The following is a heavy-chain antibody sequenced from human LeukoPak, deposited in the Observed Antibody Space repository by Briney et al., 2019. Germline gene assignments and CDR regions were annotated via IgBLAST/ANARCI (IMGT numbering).Heavy chain of an antibody. CDR3: ARDGFGEFNFDY. CDR2: IYWGTST. J-gene: IGHJ4*02. CDR1: GFTISSNH. D-gene: IGHD3-10*01. V-gene: IGHV3-66*01. Sequence: GGSLRLSCAASGFTISSNHMSRVRQAPGKGLECVSVIYWGTSTYYADSVKGRFTISRDNSKNTLYLQMNSLRAEDTAVYYCARDGFGEFNFDYWGQGTLVTVSS.